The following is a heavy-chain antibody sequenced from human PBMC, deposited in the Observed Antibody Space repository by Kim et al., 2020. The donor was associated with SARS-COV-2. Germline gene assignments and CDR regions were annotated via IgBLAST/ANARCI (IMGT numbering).Heavy chain of an antibody. V-gene: IGHV3-48*02. J-gene: IGHJ6*02. Sequence: GGSLRLSCAASGFTFSSYSMNWVRQAPGKGLEWVSYISSSSSTIYYADSVKGRFTISRDNAKNSLYLQMNSLRDEDTAVYYCARVRGLAPSNYYYYGMDVWGQGTTVTVSS. CDR2: ISSSSSTI. CDR3: ARVRGLAPSNYYYYGMDV. D-gene: IGHD5-12*01. CDR1: GFTFSSYS.